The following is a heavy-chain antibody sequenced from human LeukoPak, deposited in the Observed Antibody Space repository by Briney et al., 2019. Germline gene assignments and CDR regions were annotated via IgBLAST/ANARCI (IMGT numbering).Heavy chain of an antibody. CDR2: ITGSGAST. Sequence: PGGSLRLSCAASGFTFSSHAMGWVRQAPGKGLEWVSSITGSGASTYYGDSVKGRFTISRDTSKDTIYLEMNSLRAEDAAVYYCARFTWGCRGGCRWGRGTLVIVSS. J-gene: IGHJ4*02. V-gene: IGHV3-23*01. D-gene: IGHD7-27*01. CDR1: GFTFSSHA. CDR3: ARFTWGCRGGCR.